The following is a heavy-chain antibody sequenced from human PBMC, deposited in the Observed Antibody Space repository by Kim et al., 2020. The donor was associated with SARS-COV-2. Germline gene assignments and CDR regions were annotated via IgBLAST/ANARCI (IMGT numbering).Heavy chain of an antibody. Sequence: GGSLRLSCVASGFGFKDSWMSWVRQTPGKGLEWVGLIKSKSDGGTIDYAAPAKGRFTVSRDDSKNTLYLQMNSLKTEDTAVYYCTTDPRHWGQGTLVTVSS. CDR2: IKSKSDGGTI. CDR1: GFGFKDSW. CDR3: TTDPRH. J-gene: IGHJ4*02. V-gene: IGHV3-15*01.